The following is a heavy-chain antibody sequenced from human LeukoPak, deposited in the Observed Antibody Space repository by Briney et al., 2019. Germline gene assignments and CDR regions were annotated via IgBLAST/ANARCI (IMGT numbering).Heavy chain of an antibody. CDR2: IYPGDSDT. Sequence: GESLKISCKGSGYSFTSYWIGWVRPMPGKGLEWMGIIYPGDSDTRYSPSFQGQVTISADKSISTAYLQWSSLKASDTAMYYCAINYYDSSGHYSGAYWGQGTLVTVAS. CDR3: AINYYDSSGHYSGAY. CDR1: GYSFTSYW. V-gene: IGHV5-51*01. D-gene: IGHD3-22*01. J-gene: IGHJ4*02.